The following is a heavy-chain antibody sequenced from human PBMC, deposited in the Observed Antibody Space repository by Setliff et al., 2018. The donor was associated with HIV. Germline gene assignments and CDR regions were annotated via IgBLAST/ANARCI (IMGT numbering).Heavy chain of an antibody. Sequence: GGSLRLSCAASGLTFSSYWMSWVRQAPGKGLEWVSYISSRGSTIYYADSVKGRFTISRDNSKNTLYLQMNSLRAEDTAVYYCAKDIPGPAINSGRIKNWFDPWGEGTLVTVSS. CDR3: AKDIPGPAINSGRIKNWFDP. J-gene: IGHJ5*02. CDR1: GLTFSSYW. D-gene: IGHD6-19*01. V-gene: IGHV3-48*01. CDR2: ISSRGSTI.